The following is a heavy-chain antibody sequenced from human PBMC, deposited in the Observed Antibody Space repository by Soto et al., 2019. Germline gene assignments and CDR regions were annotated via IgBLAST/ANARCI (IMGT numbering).Heavy chain of an antibody. Sequence: SETLSLTCAVYGGSFSGYYWSWIRQPPGKGLEWIGEINHSGSTNYNPSLKSRVTISVDTSKNQFSLKLSSVTAADTAVYYCARSQVVPAAGGAFDIWGQGTMVTVSS. CDR1: GGSFSGYY. J-gene: IGHJ3*02. CDR2: INHSGST. V-gene: IGHV4-34*01. D-gene: IGHD2-2*01. CDR3: ARSQVVPAAGGAFDI.